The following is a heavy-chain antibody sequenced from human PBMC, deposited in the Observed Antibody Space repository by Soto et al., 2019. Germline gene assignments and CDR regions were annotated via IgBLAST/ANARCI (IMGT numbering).Heavy chain of an antibody. J-gene: IGHJ6*02. CDR1: GGTFSSYA. V-gene: IGHV1-69*06. CDR2: IIPIFGTA. CDR3: ARLGRIYGDYRRYYYGMDV. D-gene: IGHD4-17*01. Sequence: GASVKVSCKASGGTFSSYAISWVRQAPGQGLEWMGGIIPIFGTANYAQKFQGRVTITADKSTSTAYMELSSLRSEDTAVYYCARLGRIYGDYRRYYYGMDVWGQGTTVTVSS.